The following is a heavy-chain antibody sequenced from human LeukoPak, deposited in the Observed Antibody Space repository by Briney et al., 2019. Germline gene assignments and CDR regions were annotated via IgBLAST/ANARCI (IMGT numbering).Heavy chain of an antibody. CDR2: ISSSSSYI. D-gene: IGHD3-10*01. CDR3: AREGGVRGMDV. J-gene: IGHJ6*02. V-gene: IGHV3-21*01. CDR1: GFTFRSYS. Sequence: GGSLRLSCAASGFTFRSYSMNWVRQAPGKGLEWVSSISSSSSYIYYADSVKGRFTISRDNAKNSLYLQMNSLRAEDTAVYYCAREGGVRGMDVWGQGTTVTVSS.